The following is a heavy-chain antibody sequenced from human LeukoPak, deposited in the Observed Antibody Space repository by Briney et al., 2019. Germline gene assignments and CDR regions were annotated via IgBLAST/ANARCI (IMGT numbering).Heavy chain of an antibody. V-gene: IGHV3-30*03. D-gene: IGHD3-22*01. CDR2: ISYDGGIK. Sequence: GGSLRLSCAASGFTFSTYGMHWVRQAPGKGLEWVAVISYDGGIKYYADSVKGRFTISRDNSKNTLYLQMNSLRAEDTAVYYCGRAGVYSASSGYGPDRWGQGTLVTVSS. CDR1: GFTFSTYG. CDR3: GRAGVYSASSGYGPDR. J-gene: IGHJ5*02.